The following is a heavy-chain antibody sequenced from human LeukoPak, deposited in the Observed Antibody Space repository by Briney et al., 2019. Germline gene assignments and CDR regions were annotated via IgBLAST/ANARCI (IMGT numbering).Heavy chain of an antibody. Sequence: GGSLRLSCAASGFSLSAYWMTWVRQAPGKGLEWVANINRDGSQKNHADSVKGRFTISRDNAKNSLYLQMNSLRAEDTALYYCAKEGGSSWYVGWYFDLWGRGILVTVSS. CDR3: AKEGGSSWYVGWYFDL. CDR2: INRDGSQK. J-gene: IGHJ2*01. CDR1: GFSLSAYW. D-gene: IGHD6-13*01. V-gene: IGHV3-7*03.